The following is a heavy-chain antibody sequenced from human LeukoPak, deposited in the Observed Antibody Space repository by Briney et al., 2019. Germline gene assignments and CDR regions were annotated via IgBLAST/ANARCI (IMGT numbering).Heavy chain of an antibody. CDR1: GFTFSDFH. D-gene: IGHD6-13*01. V-gene: IGHV3-11*01. J-gene: IGHJ4*02. Sequence: KPGGSLRLSCVVSGFTFSDFHMSWLRQAPEKGLEWISYITNSGSDIEYADSVKGRFTISWDNAKKSLYLEMNTLRAEDPAIYYCACPYRSRFDYWGQGTLVTVSS. CDR3: ACPYRSRFDY. CDR2: ITNSGSDI.